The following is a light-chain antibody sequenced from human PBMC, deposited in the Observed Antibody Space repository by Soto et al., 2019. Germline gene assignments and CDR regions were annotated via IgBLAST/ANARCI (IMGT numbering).Light chain of an antibody. Sequence: DIEMTQSPDSLAVSLGERATINCKSSQSVLYSSNNKNYLAWYQQKPGQPPKLLLYWASTRQSGVPDRFSGSGSGTDFTLTISSLQAEDVAVYYCQQYYSTPFTFGPGTKVDIK. CDR2: WAS. CDR1: QSVLYSSNNKNY. J-gene: IGKJ3*01. V-gene: IGKV4-1*01. CDR3: QQYYSTPFT.